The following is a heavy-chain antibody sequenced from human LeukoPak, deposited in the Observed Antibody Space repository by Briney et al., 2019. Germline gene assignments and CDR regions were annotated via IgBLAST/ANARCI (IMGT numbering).Heavy chain of an antibody. CDR1: GFTFGKYW. CDR2: IKLDGSEK. V-gene: IGHV3-7*03. CDR3: ARDQYDTWSRRGNFDS. J-gene: IGHJ4*02. Sequence: GSLRLSCVASGFTFGKYWMSWVRQAPGKGLEWVANIKLDGSEKNYVDSVKGRFTISRDNTKNSLYLQMNSLRAEDTAVFYCARDQYDTWSRRGNFDSWGQGTLVIVSS. D-gene: IGHD3-3*01.